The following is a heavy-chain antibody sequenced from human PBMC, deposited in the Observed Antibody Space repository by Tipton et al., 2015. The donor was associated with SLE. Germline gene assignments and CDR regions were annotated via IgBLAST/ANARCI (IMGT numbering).Heavy chain of an antibody. Sequence: GSLRLSCAASGFTFSSYSMNWVRQAPGKGLEWVANIKQDGSEKYYVDSVKGRFTISRDNAKNSLYLQMNSLRAEDTAVYYCARKSFDWLLHFDYWGQGTLVTVSS. CDR3: ARKSFDWLLHFDY. J-gene: IGHJ4*02. CDR1: GFTFSSYS. CDR2: IKQDGSEK. D-gene: IGHD3-9*01. V-gene: IGHV3-7*01.